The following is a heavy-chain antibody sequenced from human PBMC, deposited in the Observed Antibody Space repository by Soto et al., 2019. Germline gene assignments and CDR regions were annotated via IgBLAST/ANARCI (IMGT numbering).Heavy chain of an antibody. D-gene: IGHD6-19*01. CDR1: GYTFTSYA. J-gene: IGHJ4*02. Sequence: QVQLVQSGAEEKKPGASVKVSCKASGYTFTSYAMHWVRQAPGQSLEWMGWINAGNGNTKYSQKFQGRVTITRDTSASSAYMELSSLRSEDTAVYYCARASGWYVSDYWGQGTLVTVSS. V-gene: IGHV1-3*05. CDR2: INAGNGNT. CDR3: ARASGWYVSDY.